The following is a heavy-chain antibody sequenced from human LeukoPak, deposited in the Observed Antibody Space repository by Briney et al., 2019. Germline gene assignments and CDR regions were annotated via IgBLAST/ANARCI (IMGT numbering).Heavy chain of an antibody. V-gene: IGHV3-23*01. D-gene: IGHD3-10*01. CDR2: ITGSGDST. J-gene: IGHJ4*02. CDR3: AKDGDGSGSYFDY. CDR1: GFTFSNYG. Sequence: GGSLRLSCAASGFTFSNYGMSWVRQAPGKGLEWVSGITGSGDSTYYADSVKGRFTLSRDNSKNTLNLQMNSLRAEDTAVYYCAKDGDGSGSYFDYWGQGTLVTVSS.